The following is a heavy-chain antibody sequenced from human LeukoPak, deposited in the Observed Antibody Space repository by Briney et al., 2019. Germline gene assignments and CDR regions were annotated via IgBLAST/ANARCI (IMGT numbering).Heavy chain of an antibody. CDR3: TTGHYYDSSGYLRGVDY. Sequence: PGGSLRLSCAASGFTFSDYYMSWIRQAPGKGLERVSYISSSGSTIYYADSVKGRFTISRDNAKNSLYLQMNSLKTEDTAVYYCTTGHYYDSSGYLRGVDYWGQGTLVTVSS. D-gene: IGHD3-22*01. CDR2: ISSSGSTI. V-gene: IGHV3-11*01. J-gene: IGHJ4*02. CDR1: GFTFSDYY.